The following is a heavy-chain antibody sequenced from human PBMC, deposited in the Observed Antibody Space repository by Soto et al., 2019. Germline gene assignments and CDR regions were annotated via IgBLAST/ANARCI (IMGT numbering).Heavy chain of an antibody. CDR1: GGTLSNYA. V-gene: IGHV1-69*13. CDR3: AITRTGDDCNAFDL. J-gene: IGHJ3*01. Sequence: GASVKVSCKASGGTLSNYAVSWVRQAPGQGLEWMGGIIPSFGTADYAQKFQGGVTITADESTSTAYMELASLRSEDTAVYYCAITRTGDDCNAFDLWGKGTKVTVTS. D-gene: IGHD3-22*01. CDR2: IIPSFGTA.